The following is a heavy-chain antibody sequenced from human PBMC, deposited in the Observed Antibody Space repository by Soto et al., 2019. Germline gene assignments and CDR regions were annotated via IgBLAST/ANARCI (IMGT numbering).Heavy chain of an antibody. D-gene: IGHD1-20*01. Sequence: EVQLVESGGGLVKPGGSPRLSCAASGFSFSDYSMNWVRQAPGKRLEWVSSIDSSSVYIYYADSLKGRFTISRDNAKNSLYLQMNSLRAKDTAVYYCVRESISGTGWFDPWGQGTLVTVSS. CDR2: IDSSSVYI. J-gene: IGHJ5*02. CDR1: GFSFSDYS. CDR3: VRESISGTGWFDP. V-gene: IGHV3-21*02.